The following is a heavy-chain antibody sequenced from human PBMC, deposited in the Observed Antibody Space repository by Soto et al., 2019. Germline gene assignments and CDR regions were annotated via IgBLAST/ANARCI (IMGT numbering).Heavy chain of an antibody. CDR3: ARDDGYYRLYDY. CDR2: IYYSGST. CDR1: GGSISSGGYY. D-gene: IGHD3-3*01. V-gene: IGHV4-31*03. J-gene: IGHJ4*02. Sequence: SETMSLTCTVSGGSISSGGYYWSWIRQHPGKGLEWIGYIYYSGSTYYNPSLKSRVTISVDTSKNQFSLKVSSVTAADTAVYFCARDDGYYRLYDYWGQGTLVTVSS.